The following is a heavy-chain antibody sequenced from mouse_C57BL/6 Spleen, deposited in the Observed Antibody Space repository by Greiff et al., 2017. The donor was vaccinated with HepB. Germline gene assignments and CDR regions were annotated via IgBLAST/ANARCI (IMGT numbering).Heavy chain of an antibody. V-gene: IGHV2-2*01. Sequence: QVQLQQSGPGLVQPSQSLSITCTVSGFSLTSYGVHWVRQSPGKGLEWLGVIWSGGSTDYNAAFISRLSISKDNSKSQVFFKMNSLQADDTAIYYCARAAYYYGSSYLYAMDYWGQGTSVTVSS. CDR2: IWSGGST. J-gene: IGHJ4*01. CDR3: ARAAYYYGSSYLYAMDY. D-gene: IGHD1-1*01. CDR1: GFSLTSYG.